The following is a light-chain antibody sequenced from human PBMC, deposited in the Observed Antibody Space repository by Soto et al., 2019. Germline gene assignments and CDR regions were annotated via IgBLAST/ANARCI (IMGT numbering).Light chain of an antibody. CDR3: QEHNGDLPVA. CDR1: QAIYQS. V-gene: IGKV1-27*01. CDR2: AAS. J-gene: IGKJ3*01. Sequence: DIQMTQSPSSLSASVGDRVTITCRASQAIYQSVDWYQQKPGQVPKLLIYAASTLHSGVPSRFSGSGSGAHFTITITGLQPEDVATYYCQEHNGDLPVAFGPGTTVDV.